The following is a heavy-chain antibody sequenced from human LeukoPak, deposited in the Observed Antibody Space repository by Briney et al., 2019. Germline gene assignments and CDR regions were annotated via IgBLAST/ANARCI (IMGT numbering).Heavy chain of an antibody. J-gene: IGHJ4*02. CDR3: ARDMARVVVAATAFDY. CDR2: INPSGGST. D-gene: IGHD2-15*01. V-gene: IGHV1-46*01. Sequence: GASVKVSCKASGYTFTSYYMHWVRQAPGQGLEWMGIINPSGGSTSYAQKFQGRVTMTRDMSTSTVYMELSSLRSDDTAVYYCARDMARVVVAATAFDYWGQGTLVTVSS. CDR1: GYTFTSYY.